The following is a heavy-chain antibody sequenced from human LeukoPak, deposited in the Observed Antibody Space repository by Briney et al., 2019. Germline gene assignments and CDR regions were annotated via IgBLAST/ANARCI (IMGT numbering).Heavy chain of an antibody. Sequence: GGSLSLSCVASGFDFSSLNMNWVRQAPGKGLEWVSSISSSGTYTYFADSLRGRVSISRDNARNSLYLQMNSLRAEDTAAYYCARDGVEYSGYFGYYYGMDVWGQGTTVTVSS. J-gene: IGHJ6*02. V-gene: IGHV3-21*01. CDR2: ISSSGTYT. CDR3: ARDGVEYSGYFGYYYGMDV. CDR1: GFDFSSLN. D-gene: IGHD5-12*01.